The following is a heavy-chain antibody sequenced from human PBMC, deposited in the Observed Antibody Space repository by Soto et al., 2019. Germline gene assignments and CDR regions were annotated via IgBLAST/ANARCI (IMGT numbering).Heavy chain of an antibody. V-gene: IGHV4-39*01. CDR3: ARVLAVAGPDGGGFDP. J-gene: IGHJ5*02. Sequence: QLQLQESGPGLVKPSETLSLTCTVSGGSISSSSYYWGWIRQPPGKGLEWIGSIYYSGSTYYNPSLKSRVTISVDTSKNQFSLKLSSVTAADTAVYYCARVLAVAGPDGGGFDPWGQGTLVTVSS. CDR1: GGSISSSSYY. CDR2: IYYSGST. D-gene: IGHD6-19*01.